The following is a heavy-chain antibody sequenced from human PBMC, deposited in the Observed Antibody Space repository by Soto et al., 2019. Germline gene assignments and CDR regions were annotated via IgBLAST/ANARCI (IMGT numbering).Heavy chain of an antibody. V-gene: IGHV1-18*01. CDR3: ARGRYGDY. J-gene: IGHJ4*02. Sequence: QVHLVQSGAEVKKPGASVKVSCKASGYTFTSYGITWVRQAPGQGLEWMGWISAHNGNTDYAQKAQGSVIVTRDTSTSTAYMELRSLRSDDTAVYYCARGRYGDYWGQGALVTVSS. CDR2: ISAHNGNT. CDR1: GYTFTSYG. D-gene: IGHD1-1*01.